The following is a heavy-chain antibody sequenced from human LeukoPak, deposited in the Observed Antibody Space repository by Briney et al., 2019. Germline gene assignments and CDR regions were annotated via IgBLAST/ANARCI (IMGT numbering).Heavy chain of an antibody. CDR3: ARPRRYCSSTSCSKYFQH. D-gene: IGHD2-2*01. Sequence: SETLSLTCAVYGGSFSGYYWSWIRQPPGKGLEWIGEINHSGSTNYNPSLKSRVTISVDTSKNQFSLKLSSVTAADTAVYYCARPRRYCSSTSCSKYFQHWGQGTLVTVS. V-gene: IGHV4-34*01. CDR1: GGSFSGYY. CDR2: INHSGST. J-gene: IGHJ1*01.